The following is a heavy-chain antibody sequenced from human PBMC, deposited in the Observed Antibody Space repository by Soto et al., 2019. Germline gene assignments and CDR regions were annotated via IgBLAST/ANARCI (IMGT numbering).Heavy chain of an antibody. CDR3: ARGLRRVAVAGTENWFDT. D-gene: IGHD6-19*01. CDR2: INPNSGGT. J-gene: IGHJ5*02. Sequence: ASVKVSCKASGYTFTGYYMHWVRQAPGQGLEWMGWINPNSGGTNYAQKFQGRVTMTRDTSISTAYMELSRLRSDDTAVYYCARGLRRVAVAGTENWFDTWGQGTLVTVSS. CDR1: GYTFTGYY. V-gene: IGHV1-2*02.